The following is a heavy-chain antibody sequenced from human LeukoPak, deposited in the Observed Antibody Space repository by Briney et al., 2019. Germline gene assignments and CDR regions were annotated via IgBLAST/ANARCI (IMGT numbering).Heavy chain of an antibody. CDR1: GFTFSSYS. CDR3: ARVNKLREDH. CDR2: ISSSSTV. J-gene: IGHJ4*02. Sequence: GGSLRLSCAASGFTFSSYSMNWVRQAPGKGLEWVSYISSSSTVYYADSVKGRFTISRDNAKNSLYLQMNSLRAEDTAVYYCARVNKLREDHWGQGTLVTVSS. V-gene: IGHV3-48*04. D-gene: IGHD1-26*01.